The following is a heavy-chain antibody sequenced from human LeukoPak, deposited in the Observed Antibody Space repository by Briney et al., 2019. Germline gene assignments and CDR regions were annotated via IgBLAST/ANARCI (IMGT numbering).Heavy chain of an antibody. CDR2: IYYSGST. J-gene: IGHJ4*02. D-gene: IGHD3-9*01. CDR3: ARDLGYDISLDY. Sequence: SETLSLTCTVSGGSVSSGSYYWGWTRQPPGKGLEWIGYIYYSGSTNYNPSLKSRVTISVDTSKNQFSLKLSSVTAADTAVYYCARDLGYDISLDYWGQGTLVTVSS. V-gene: IGHV4-61*01. CDR1: GGSVSSGSYY.